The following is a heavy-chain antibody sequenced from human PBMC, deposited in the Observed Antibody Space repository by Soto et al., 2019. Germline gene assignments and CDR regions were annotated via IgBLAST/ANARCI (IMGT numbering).Heavy chain of an antibody. J-gene: IGHJ4*02. CDR2: LSGSGGTT. CDR1: GLTFTSYA. CDR3: AKDRRISMVRGYYFEY. D-gene: IGHD3-10*01. V-gene: IGHV3-23*01. Sequence: EVQLLASGGGLVHPGGSLRLSCAASGLTFTSYAMSWVRQAPGKGLEWVSGLSGSGGTTYYADSAKGRFTIARDNSKNTLYLQMDSLRAEDTAVYYCAKDRRISMVRGYYFEYWGQGTLVTVSS.